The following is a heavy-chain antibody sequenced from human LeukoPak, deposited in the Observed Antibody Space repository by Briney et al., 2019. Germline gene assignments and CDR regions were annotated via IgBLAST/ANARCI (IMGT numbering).Heavy chain of an antibody. Sequence: SETLSLTCTVSGGSISSSSYYWGWIRQPPGKGLEWIGEINHSGSTNYNPSLKSRVTISVDTSKNQFSLKLSSVTAADTAVYYCATGYCSGGSCYFGYWGQGTLVTVSS. CDR3: ATGYCSGGSCYFGY. J-gene: IGHJ4*02. D-gene: IGHD2-15*01. CDR1: GGSISSSSYY. V-gene: IGHV4-39*07. CDR2: INHSGST.